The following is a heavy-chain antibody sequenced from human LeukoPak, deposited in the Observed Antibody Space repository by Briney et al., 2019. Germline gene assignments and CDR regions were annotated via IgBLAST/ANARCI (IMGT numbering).Heavy chain of an antibody. V-gene: IGHV4-4*07. Sequence: SETLSLTCTVSGGSFNSYYWSWIRQPAGKGLEWIGRIYSSGATNYNPSLKSRVTMSVDTSKNQFSLKLNSVTAADTAVYFCARVSSGWVYYFDYWGQGTLVTVSS. J-gene: IGHJ4*02. CDR2: IYSSGAT. CDR3: ARVSSGWVYYFDY. D-gene: IGHD6-19*01. CDR1: GGSFNSYY.